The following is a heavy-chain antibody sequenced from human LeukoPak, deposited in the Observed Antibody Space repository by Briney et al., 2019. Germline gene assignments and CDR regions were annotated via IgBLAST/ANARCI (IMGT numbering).Heavy chain of an antibody. J-gene: IGHJ3*01. CDR3: AKEGLPTQHDGYDV. D-gene: IGHD1-1*01. Sequence: GGSLRLSCAASEFSVGSNYMTWVRQVPGKGLEWVSLIYSGGSTYYADSVKGRFTISRDNARKSLYLQMNSLRVEDTALYYCAKEGLPTQHDGYDVWGRGTLVTVSS. CDR1: EFSVGSNY. V-gene: IGHV3-66*01. CDR2: IYSGGST.